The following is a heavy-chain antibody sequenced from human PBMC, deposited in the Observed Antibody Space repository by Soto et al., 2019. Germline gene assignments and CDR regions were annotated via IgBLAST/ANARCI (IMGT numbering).Heavy chain of an antibody. V-gene: IGHV1-69*06. CDR1: GGTFSSYA. CDR2: IIPIFGTA. CDR3: ARDINYYDSSRPKYGMDV. J-gene: IGHJ6*02. Sequence: SVKVSCKASGGTFSSYAISWVRQAPGQGLEWMGGIIPIFGTANYAQKFQGRVTITADKSTSTAYMELSSLRSEDTAVYYRARDINYYDSSRPKYGMDVWGQGTTVTVSS. D-gene: IGHD3-22*01.